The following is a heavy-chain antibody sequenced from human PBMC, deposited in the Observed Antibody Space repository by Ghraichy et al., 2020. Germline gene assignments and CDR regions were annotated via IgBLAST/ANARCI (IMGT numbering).Heavy chain of an antibody. Sequence: SETLSLTCTVSGGSISSYYWSWIRQPPGKGLEWIGYIYYSGSTNYNPSLKSRVTISVDTSKNQFSLKLSSVTAADTAVYYCARERGGDIGHFDYWGQGTLVTVSS. D-gene: IGHD2-15*01. CDR2: IYYSGST. CDR3: ARERGGDIGHFDY. CDR1: GGSISSYY. J-gene: IGHJ4*02. V-gene: IGHV4-59*01.